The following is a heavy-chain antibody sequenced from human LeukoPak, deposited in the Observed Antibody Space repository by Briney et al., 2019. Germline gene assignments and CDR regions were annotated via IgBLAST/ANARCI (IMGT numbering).Heavy chain of an antibody. V-gene: IGHV3-7*01. CDR3: ARDGVLVPTPISYFFYGMDV. J-gene: IGHJ6*02. D-gene: IGHD2-2*01. CDR1: GFTLGRYW. Sequence: QPGGSLRLSCAASGFTLGRYWMSWVRQAPGKGLEWVANIKQDGSEEYYVDSVKGRFTISRDNAKNSLYLQMNSLRAEDTAVYYCARDGVLVPTPISYFFYGMDVWGQGTTVTVSS. CDR2: IKQDGSEE.